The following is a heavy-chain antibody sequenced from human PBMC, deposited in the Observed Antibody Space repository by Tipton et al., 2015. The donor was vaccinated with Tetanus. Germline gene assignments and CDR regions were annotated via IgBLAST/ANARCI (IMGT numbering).Heavy chain of an antibody. CDR3: AREQDFYDSSGPIGY. J-gene: IGHJ4*02. CDR2: ISYDGSNK. V-gene: IGHV3-30-3*01. Sequence: SLRLSCAASGFTFSSYAMHWVRQAPGKGLEWVAVISYDGSNKYYADSVKGRFTISRDNSKNTLYLQMNSLRAEDTAVYYCAREQDFYDSSGPIGYWGQGTLVTVSS. D-gene: IGHD3-22*01. CDR1: GFTFSSYA.